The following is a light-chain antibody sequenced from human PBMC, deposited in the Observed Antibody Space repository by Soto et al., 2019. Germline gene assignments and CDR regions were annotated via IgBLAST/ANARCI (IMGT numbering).Light chain of an antibody. CDR3: QQYGGAPFS. Sequence: EIVLTQSPRTLSLSPGESATLSCRASQNVYINSLAWFQQKPGQTPRLLIYGPSTRAAGVPDRFTGSGSGADFALTITSLEPEDFAMYYCQQYGGAPFSFGLGTRV. V-gene: IGKV3-20*01. CDR2: GPS. CDR1: QNVYINS. J-gene: IGKJ3*01.